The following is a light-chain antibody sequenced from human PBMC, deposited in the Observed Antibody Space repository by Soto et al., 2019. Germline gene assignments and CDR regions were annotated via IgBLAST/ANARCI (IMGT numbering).Light chain of an antibody. Sequence: QSALTQPRSVSGSPGESVTISCSGTSSDVGSYNYVSWYQQYPGKAPKVMIYDVSERPSEVPVRFSGSKSGNTASLTISGLQAEDEAEYFCSSSSGSDSLLFGGGTKLTVL. CDR1: SSDVGSYNY. CDR2: DVS. J-gene: IGLJ2*01. CDR3: SSSSGSDSLL. V-gene: IGLV2-11*01.